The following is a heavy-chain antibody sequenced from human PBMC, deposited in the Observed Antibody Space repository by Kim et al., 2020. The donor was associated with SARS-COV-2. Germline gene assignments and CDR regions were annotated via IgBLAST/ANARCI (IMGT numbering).Heavy chain of an antibody. J-gene: IGHJ4*02. CDR2: INYSGNT. Sequence: SETLSLTCTVSGDSISRSSNYWGWIRQPPGKGLEWIGSINYSGNTYYNPSLKSRVTISVDTSKNQFSLKMRSVTAADTAVYYCARLVSEISAVEYWGQGT. V-gene: IGHV4-39*01. CDR3: ARLVSEISAVEY. CDR1: GDSISRSSNY.